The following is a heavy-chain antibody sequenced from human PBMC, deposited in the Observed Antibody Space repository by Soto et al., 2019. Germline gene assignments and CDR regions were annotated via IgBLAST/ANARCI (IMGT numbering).Heavy chain of an antibody. V-gene: IGHV1-18*01. J-gene: IGHJ3*02. Sequence: QVQLVQSGAEVKKPGASVKVSCKASGYNFNNYGVTWVRQAPGQGLEWMGWIGVYNGNTKYPQKVQGRVTVTADTSTSTAYMELRSLTSDDTAVYYCARDIAEGEDIWGQGTMVTVSS. CDR1: GYNFNNYG. CDR3: ARDIAEGEDI. CDR2: IGVYNGNT. D-gene: IGHD6-13*01.